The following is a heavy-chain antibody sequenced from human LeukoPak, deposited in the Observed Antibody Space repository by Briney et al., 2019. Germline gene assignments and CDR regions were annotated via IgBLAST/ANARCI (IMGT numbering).Heavy chain of an antibody. CDR3: ARKAVAGTLAFDI. CDR1: GFTFSSYV. D-gene: IGHD6-19*01. V-gene: IGHV3-20*04. Sequence: GGSLRLSCAASGFTFSSYVMSWVRQAPGKGLEWVSGISWNSGSIGYADSVKGRFTISRDNAKNSLYLQMNSLRTEDTAVYYFARKAVAGTLAFDIWGQRTMVTVSS. CDR2: ISWNSGSI. J-gene: IGHJ3*02.